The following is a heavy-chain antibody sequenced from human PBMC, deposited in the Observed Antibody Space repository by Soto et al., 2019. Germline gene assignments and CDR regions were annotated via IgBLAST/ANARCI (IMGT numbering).Heavy chain of an antibody. CDR1: GVSVRSGIDY. CDR3: AREGRWERSDY. V-gene: IGHV4-61*01. D-gene: IGHD1-26*01. J-gene: IGHJ4*02. Sequence: SETMPLTCTVSGVSVRSGIDYWSWIRQPPGKGLEWIGYIYYSGSTNYNPSLKSRVTISVDTSKNQFSLKLSSVTAADTAVYYCAREGRWERSDYWGQGTLVNVSS. CDR2: IYYSGST.